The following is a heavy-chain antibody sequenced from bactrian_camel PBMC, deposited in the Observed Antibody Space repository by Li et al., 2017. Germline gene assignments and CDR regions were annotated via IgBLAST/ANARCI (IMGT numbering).Heavy chain of an antibody. Sequence: VQLVESGGGLVQPGGSLRLSCAASGFTSSSEHMSWVRQAPGKGLEWVSDISMNGDITNYADSVKGQFTTSRGNAKNTVYLQMNSLKPEDTAVYYCVTAGTIMTMTFRRADFGYWGQGTQVTVS. V-gene: IGHV3S40*01. CDR3: VTAGTIMTMTFRRADFGY. CDR2: ISMNGDIT. CDR1: GFTSSSEH. D-gene: IGHD4*01. J-gene: IGHJ6*01.